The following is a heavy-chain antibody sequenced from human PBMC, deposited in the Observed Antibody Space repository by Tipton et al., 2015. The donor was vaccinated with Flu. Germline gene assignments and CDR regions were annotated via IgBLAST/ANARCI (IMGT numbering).Heavy chain of an antibody. CDR2: INQDGSQS. CDR3: ARAWAAAGSA. CDR1: GFTLSPYW. V-gene: IGHV3-7*01. Sequence: SLRLSCVGSGFTLSPYWVAWVRQAPGKGLEWVANINQDGSQSYYLDFVEGRFIISRDNAKNSAFLQMNSLRSDDTAIYFCARAWAAAGSAWGQGTLVTVSS. J-gene: IGHJ5*02. D-gene: IGHD6-13*01.